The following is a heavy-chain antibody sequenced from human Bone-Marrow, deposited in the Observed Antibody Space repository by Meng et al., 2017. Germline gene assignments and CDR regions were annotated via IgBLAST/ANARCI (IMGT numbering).Heavy chain of an antibody. V-gene: IGHV3-9*01. CDR2: ISWSSGST. J-gene: IGHJ6*02. Sequence: SLKISCAASGFTFDDYAMHWVRQAPGKGLEWVSGISWSSGSTYYADSVKGRFTISRDNDKNALYLQMESLRAEDTAAYYCAKDVRRVSYYSSSRMADWGQGTMVTVSS. D-gene: IGHD3-10*01. CDR1: GFTFDDYA. CDR3: AKDVRRVSYYSSSRMAD.